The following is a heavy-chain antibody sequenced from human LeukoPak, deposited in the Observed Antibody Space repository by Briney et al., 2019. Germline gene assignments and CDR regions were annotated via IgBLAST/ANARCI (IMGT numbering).Heavy chain of an antibody. CDR3: AKVASADAQARLNY. Sequence: PGGSLRPSCAASGFTFSSYAMSWVRQAPGNGLEWVSAISGSGGGTYYADSVKDRFTISRDYSDNTLYLQRNRLRADDTAVYYCAKVASADAQARLNYWGQGTLVTVSS. V-gene: IGHV3-23*01. J-gene: IGHJ4*02. D-gene: IGHD6-19*01. CDR2: ISGSGGGT. CDR1: GFTFSSYA.